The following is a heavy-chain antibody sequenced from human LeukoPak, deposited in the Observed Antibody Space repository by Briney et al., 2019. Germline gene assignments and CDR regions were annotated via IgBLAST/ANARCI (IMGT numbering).Heavy chain of an antibody. J-gene: IGHJ3*01. CDR2: ISGSSYYI. V-gene: IGHV3-21*01. Sequence: PGGSLRLSCAASGFTFSSYWMSWVRQAPGKGLEWVSSISGSSYYIYYADSVKGRFTISRDNAKNSLYLQMNSLRAEDTAVYYCARGGYSDSSGYYPNDAFDFWGQGTMVTVSS. D-gene: IGHD3-22*01. CDR1: GFTFSSYW. CDR3: ARGGYSDSSGYYPNDAFDF.